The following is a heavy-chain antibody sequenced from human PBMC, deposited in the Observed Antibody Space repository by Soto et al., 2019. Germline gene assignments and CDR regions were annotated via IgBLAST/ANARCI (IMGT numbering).Heavy chain of an antibody. CDR2: IYDSGIS. J-gene: IGHJ4*02. CDR1: GGSISGGGYF. D-gene: IGHD4-17*01. CDR3: ASLHSPYGDLEY. V-gene: IGHV4-31*03. Sequence: QVHLQESGPGQLKPSQTLSLTCTVSGGSISGGGYFWSWIRQRPGKGLEWIGYIYDSGISSNHPSLKSRVTISVDTSKNQFSLKLRSVTAADTAVYFCASLHSPYGDLEYLGQGTLVTVSS.